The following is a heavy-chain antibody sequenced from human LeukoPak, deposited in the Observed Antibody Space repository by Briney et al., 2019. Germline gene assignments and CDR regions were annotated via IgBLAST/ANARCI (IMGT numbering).Heavy chain of an antibody. J-gene: IGHJ3*02. CDR2: INHSGST. CDR1: GGSFSGYY. Sequence: PSETLSLTCAVYGGSFSGYYWSWIRQPPGKGLEWVGEINHSGSTNYNPSLKSRVTISVDTSKNQFSLRLSSVTAADTAVYYCARDRQWLVRGAFDIWGQGTMVTVSS. D-gene: IGHD6-19*01. CDR3: ARDRQWLVRGAFDI. V-gene: IGHV4-34*01.